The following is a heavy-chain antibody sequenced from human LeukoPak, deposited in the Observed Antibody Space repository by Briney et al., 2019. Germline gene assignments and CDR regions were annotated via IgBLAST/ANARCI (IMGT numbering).Heavy chain of an antibody. Sequence: GGPLRLSCAAWGFTFTNHAMAWVRRAPGKAVEGVSTLSDSGASTYYADSVKGRFTISRDNSRNTMYLQMNSLRADDTGVYFCARTPNRDGYSHIDFWGQGALVTVPS. D-gene: IGHD5-24*01. V-gene: IGHV3-23*01. J-gene: IGHJ1*01. CDR3: ARTPNRDGYSHIDF. CDR2: LSDSGAST. CDR1: GFTFTNHA.